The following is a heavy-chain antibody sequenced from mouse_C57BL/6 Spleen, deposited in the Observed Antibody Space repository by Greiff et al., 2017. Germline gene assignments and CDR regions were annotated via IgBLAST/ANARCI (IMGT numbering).Heavy chain of an antibody. CDR3: ARGGNGYGLYAMDY. J-gene: IGHJ4*01. V-gene: IGHV1-69*01. D-gene: IGHD2-2*01. CDR2: IDPSDSYT. Sequence: QVQLQQPGAELVMPGASVKLSCKASGYTFTSYWMHWVKQRPGQGLEWIGEIDPSDSYTNYNQKFKGKSTLTVDKSSSTAYMQLSSLTSEDSAVDYSARGGNGYGLYAMDYWGQGTSVTVSA. CDR1: GYTFTSYW.